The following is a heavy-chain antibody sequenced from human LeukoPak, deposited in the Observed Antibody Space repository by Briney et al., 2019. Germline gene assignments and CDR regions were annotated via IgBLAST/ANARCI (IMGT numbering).Heavy chain of an antibody. CDR3: ARPYSGYSSGWYLGY. CDR2: INHSGST. D-gene: IGHD6-19*01. CDR1: GGSFSGYY. J-gene: IGHJ4*02. V-gene: IGHV4-34*01. Sequence: SETLSLTCAVYGGSFSGYYWSWIRQPPGKGLEWIGEINHSGSTNYNPSLKSRVTISLDTSKNQFSLKLSSVTAADTAVYYCARPYSGYSSGWYLGYWGQGTLVTVSS.